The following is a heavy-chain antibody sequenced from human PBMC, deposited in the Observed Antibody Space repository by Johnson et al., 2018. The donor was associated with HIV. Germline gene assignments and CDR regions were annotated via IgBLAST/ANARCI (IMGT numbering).Heavy chain of an antibody. CDR2: ISYDGHNE. V-gene: IGHV3-30*04. CDR3: ALTESRFLEWLFRAFDI. Sequence: QMQLVESGGGVVQPGGSLRLSCAASEIIFSSYSMHWVRQAPGKGLEWVAVISYDGHNEYYADSVEGRFTVSRDNTKNTLYLQMNSLRADDTAIYYCALTESRFLEWLFRAFDIWGQGTMVTVSS. CDR1: EIIFSSYS. D-gene: IGHD3-3*01. J-gene: IGHJ3*02.